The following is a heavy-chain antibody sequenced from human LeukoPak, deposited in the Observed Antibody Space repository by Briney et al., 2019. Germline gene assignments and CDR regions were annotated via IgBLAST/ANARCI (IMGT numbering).Heavy chain of an antibody. CDR1: GDSVSSNSAA. V-gene: IGHV6-1*01. CDR3: ARDLCTSSSCPNNWIDP. Sequence: SQTLSLTCAISGDSVSSNSAAWNWIRQSPSRGLEWLGRTYYRSKWYNNYAISVKSRITINPDTSKNQFSLQLNSVTPEDTAVYYCARDLCTSSSCPNNWIDPWGQGTLVIVSS. J-gene: IGHJ5*02. CDR2: TYYRSKWYN. D-gene: IGHD2-2*01.